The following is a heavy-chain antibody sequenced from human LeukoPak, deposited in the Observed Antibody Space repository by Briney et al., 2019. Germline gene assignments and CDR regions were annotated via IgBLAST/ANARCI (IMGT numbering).Heavy chain of an antibody. CDR2: ISASGGST. D-gene: IGHD1-26*01. CDR3: AKDQRWESPHYLDS. J-gene: IGHJ4*02. Sequence: PGGSLRLSCAASGFTFSSSAMSWVRQVPGKGLEWVSGISASGGSTYYADSVRGRFTISRDNSKNTLYVQINSLRDEDTAVYHCAKDQRWESPHYLDSWGQGTLVTVSS. V-gene: IGHV3-23*01. CDR1: GFTFSSSA.